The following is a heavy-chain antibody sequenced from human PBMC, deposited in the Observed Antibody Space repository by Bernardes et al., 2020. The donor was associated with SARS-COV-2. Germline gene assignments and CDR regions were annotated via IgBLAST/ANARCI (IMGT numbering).Heavy chain of an antibody. CDR1: GGSISSSSYY. V-gene: IGHV4-39*07. Sequence: ETLSLTCTVSGGSISSSSYYWGWIRQPPGKGLEWIGSIYYSGSTYYNPSLKSRVTISVDRSKNQFSLKLSSVTAADTAVYYCARADSAGSGSWFDPWGQGTLVTVSS. D-gene: IGHD3-10*01. J-gene: IGHJ5*02. CDR2: IYYSGST. CDR3: ARADSAGSGSWFDP.